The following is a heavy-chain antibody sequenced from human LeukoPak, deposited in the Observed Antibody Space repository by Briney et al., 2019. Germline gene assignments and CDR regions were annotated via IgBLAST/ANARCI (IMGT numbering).Heavy chain of an antibody. CDR2: IIPIFGTA. V-gene: IGHV1-69*05. Sequence: SVKVSCKASGGTFSSYAISWVRQAPGQGLEWMEGIIPIFGTANYAQKFQGRVTITTDESTSTAYMELSSLRSEDTAVYYCARDRGCSSTSCYRLSHFDYWGQGTLVTVSS. J-gene: IGHJ4*02. D-gene: IGHD2-2*01. CDR3: ARDRGCSSTSCYRLSHFDY. CDR1: GGTFSSYA.